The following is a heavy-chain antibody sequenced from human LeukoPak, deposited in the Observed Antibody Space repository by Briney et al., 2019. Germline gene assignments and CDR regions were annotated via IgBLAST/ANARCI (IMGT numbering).Heavy chain of an antibody. Sequence: GGSLRLSCAASGFTFSSYSMNWVRQAPGKGLEWVSYISSSSSTIYYADSVRGRFTISRDNAKNSLYLQMNSLRAEDTAVYYCARDLFGPLDYWGQGTLVTVSS. J-gene: IGHJ4*02. CDR3: ARDLFGPLDY. V-gene: IGHV3-48*01. CDR1: GFTFSSYS. CDR2: ISSSSSTI. D-gene: IGHD2-21*01.